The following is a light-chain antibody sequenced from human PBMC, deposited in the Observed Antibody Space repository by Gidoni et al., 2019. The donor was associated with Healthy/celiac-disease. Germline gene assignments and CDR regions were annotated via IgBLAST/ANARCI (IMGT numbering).Light chain of an antibody. CDR1: QDIRNY. V-gene: IGKV1-33*01. J-gene: IGKJ3*01. Sequence: DIQRTQSPSSLSASVGDRVTITCQASQDIRNYLNWYQQKPGKAPKLLIYDASNLETGVPSRFSGSGSVTDFTFTISSLQPEDIATYYCQQYDNLLFTFGPXTNVDIK. CDR3: QQYDNLLFT. CDR2: DAS.